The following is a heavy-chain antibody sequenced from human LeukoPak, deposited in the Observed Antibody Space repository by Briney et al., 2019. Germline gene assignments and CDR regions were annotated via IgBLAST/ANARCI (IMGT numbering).Heavy chain of an antibody. CDR1: GGSFSGYY. Sequence: SETLSLTCAVYGGSFSGYYWSWIRQPPGKGLEWIGYIYYSGSTNYNPSLKSRVTISVDTSKNHFSLKLSSVTAADTAVYYCARHANIPGYSPPLCPFDYWGQGTLVTVSS. J-gene: IGHJ4*02. D-gene: IGHD2-21*01. CDR3: ARHANIPGYSPPLCPFDY. V-gene: IGHV4-59*08. CDR2: IYYSGST.